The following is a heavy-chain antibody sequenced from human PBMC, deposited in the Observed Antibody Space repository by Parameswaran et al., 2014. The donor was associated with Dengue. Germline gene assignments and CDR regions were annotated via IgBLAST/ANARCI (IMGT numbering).Heavy chain of an antibody. Sequence: RWIRQPPGKGLEWIGEINHSGSTNYNPSLKSRVTISVDTSKNQFSLKLSSVTAADTAVYYCARVTGDGYWGQGTLVTVSS. V-gene: IGHV4-34*01. D-gene: IGHD7-27*01. CDR3: ARVTGDGY. CDR2: INHSGST. J-gene: IGHJ4*02.